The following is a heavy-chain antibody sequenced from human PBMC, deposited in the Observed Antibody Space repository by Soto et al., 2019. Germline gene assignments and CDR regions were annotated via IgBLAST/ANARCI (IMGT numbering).Heavy chain of an antibody. CDR1: GGSISNGDYY. V-gene: IGHV4-30-4*01. Sequence: SETLSLTCSVSGGSISNGDYYWTWIRQPPGKGLEWIGYIYYSGSTYYNPSLESRITMSVGASKNQFSLKLSSVTAADTAVYYCARLLGSTGSYGGYYFDSWGQGALVTV. D-gene: IGHD6-19*01. CDR3: ARLLGSTGSYGGYYFDS. CDR2: IYYSGST. J-gene: IGHJ4*02.